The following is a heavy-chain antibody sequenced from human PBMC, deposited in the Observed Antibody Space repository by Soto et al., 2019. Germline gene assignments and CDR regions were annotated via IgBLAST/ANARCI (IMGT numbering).Heavy chain of an antibody. Sequence: QVQLVESGGGVVQPGRSLRLSCAASGFTFSSYAMHWVRQAPGKGLEWVAVISYDGSNKYYADSVKGRFTISRDKSKNTLYLQMNSLRAEDTAVYYCARDPMGRSYGSGGYYFDYWGQGPLVAASA. CDR2: ISYDGSNK. V-gene: IGHV3-30-3*01. CDR1: GFTFSSYA. D-gene: IGHD3-10*01. J-gene: IGHJ4*02. CDR3: ARDPMGRSYGSGGYYFDY.